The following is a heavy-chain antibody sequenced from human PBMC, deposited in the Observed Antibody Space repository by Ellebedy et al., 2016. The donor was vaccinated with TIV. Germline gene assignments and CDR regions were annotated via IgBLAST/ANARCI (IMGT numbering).Heavy chain of an antibody. D-gene: IGHD4/OR15-4a*01. CDR3: AGAAYDLGALDY. Sequence: GESLKISXAASGFTFSSYDMHWVRQATGKGLEWVSAIGTAGDTYYPGSVKGRFTISRENAKNSLYLQMNSLRAGDTAVYYCAGAAYDLGALDYWGQGTLVTVSS. J-gene: IGHJ4*02. V-gene: IGHV3-13*04. CDR1: GFTFSSYD. CDR2: IGTAGDT.